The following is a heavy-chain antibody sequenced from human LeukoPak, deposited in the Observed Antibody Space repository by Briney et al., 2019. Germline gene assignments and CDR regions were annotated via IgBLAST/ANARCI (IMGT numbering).Heavy chain of an antibody. CDR2: SYHGVST. CDR3: ARVRYDSSGQHVAGD. D-gene: IGHD3-22*01. Sequence: SETLSLTCAVSGGSITSGSGRISWSWVRQPPGKGLEWIGYSYHGVSTHYNPSLKSRVTISVDRSKNQFSLKLNSVTAADTAVYYCARVRYDSSGQHVAGDWGQGTLVTVSS. V-gene: IGHV4-30-2*01. J-gene: IGHJ4*02. CDR1: GGSITSGSGRIS.